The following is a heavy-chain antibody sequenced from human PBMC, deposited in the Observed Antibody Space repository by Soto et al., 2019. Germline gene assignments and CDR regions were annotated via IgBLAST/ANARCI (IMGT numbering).Heavy chain of an antibody. CDR2: INSDESRT. CDR3: ARGDGDYYDGNGYLGRH. Sequence: EVQLVESGGGIVQPGGSLRLSCAASGFTFSSYWMHWVRQAPGKGLVWVSRINSDESRTSYADSAKGRFTISRDNAKNTVYRQMNSLRAEDTAVYYCARGDGDYYDGNGYLGRHWGQGTLVTVSS. D-gene: IGHD3-22*01. CDR1: GFTFSSYW. V-gene: IGHV3-74*01. J-gene: IGHJ4*02.